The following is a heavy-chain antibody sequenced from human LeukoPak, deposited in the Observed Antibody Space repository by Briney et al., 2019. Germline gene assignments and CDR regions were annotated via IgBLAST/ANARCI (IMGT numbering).Heavy chain of an antibody. CDR1: GYTFTSYD. CDR2: MNPNSGNT. D-gene: IGHD2-15*01. J-gene: IGHJ4*02. Sequence: GASVKVSCKASGYTFTSYDINWVRQATGQGLEWMGWMNPNSGNTGYAQKFQGRVTMTRNTSISTAYMELSSLRSKDTAVYYCARVKLEGGGDFDYWGQGTLVTVSS. V-gene: IGHV1-8*01. CDR3: ARVKLEGGGDFDY.